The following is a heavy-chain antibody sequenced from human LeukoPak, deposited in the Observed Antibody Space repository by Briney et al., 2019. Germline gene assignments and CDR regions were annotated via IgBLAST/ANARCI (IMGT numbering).Heavy chain of an antibody. CDR3: ARGASVAGYGY. V-gene: IGHV3-48*03. CDR1: GFTFSSYE. Sequence: RSGGPLRLSCAASGFTFSSYEMTWIRQAPGRGLEWVSYISRSGSTTYYADSVKGRFTISRDNAKNSLYLQMNTLRVEDTAVYYCARGASVAGYGYWGQGTLVTVSS. CDR2: ISRSGSTT. J-gene: IGHJ4*02. D-gene: IGHD6-19*01.